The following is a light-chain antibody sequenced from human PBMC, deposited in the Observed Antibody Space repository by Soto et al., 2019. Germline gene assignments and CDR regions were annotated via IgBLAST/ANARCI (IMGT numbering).Light chain of an antibody. Sequence: IVLTQSPDTLSLSPGERATLSCRAIQTVSTNYLAWYQQKPGQAPRLLIYDASSLQSGGPSRFSGSGSGTEFTLTISRLEPEDFEVYYCQQYGGTSPITFGQGTRLEIK. CDR3: QQYGGTSPIT. V-gene: IGKV3-20*01. CDR2: DAS. J-gene: IGKJ5*01. CDR1: QTVSTNY.